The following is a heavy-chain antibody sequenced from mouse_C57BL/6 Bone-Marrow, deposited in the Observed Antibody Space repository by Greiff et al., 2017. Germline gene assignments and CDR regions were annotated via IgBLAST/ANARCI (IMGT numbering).Heavy chain of an antibody. Sequence: QVQLQQPGAELVMPGASVKLSCKASGYTFTSYWMHWVKQRPGQGLEWIGEIDPSDSYTNYNQKFKGKSTLTVDKSSSTAYMQLSSLTSEDSAVYYCARRDYYGSSLWVAYWGQGTLVTVSA. CDR1: GYTFTSYW. V-gene: IGHV1-69*01. CDR3: ARRDYYGSSLWVAY. CDR2: IDPSDSYT. J-gene: IGHJ3*01. D-gene: IGHD1-1*01.